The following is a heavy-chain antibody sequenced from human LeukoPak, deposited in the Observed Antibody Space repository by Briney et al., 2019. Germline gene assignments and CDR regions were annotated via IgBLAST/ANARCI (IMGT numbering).Heavy chain of an antibody. V-gene: IGHV6-1*01. Sequence: SQTLSLTCAISGDSVSSNSAAWNWIRQSPSRGLEWLGRIYYRYKWYNDYAVSVKSRITINPDTSKNQVSLQLNSVTPDDTAVYYCARDQTWDVAFDIWGQGTMVTVSS. CDR3: ARDQTWDVAFDI. D-gene: IGHD1-26*01. J-gene: IGHJ3*02. CDR1: GDSVSSNSAA. CDR2: IYYRYKWYN.